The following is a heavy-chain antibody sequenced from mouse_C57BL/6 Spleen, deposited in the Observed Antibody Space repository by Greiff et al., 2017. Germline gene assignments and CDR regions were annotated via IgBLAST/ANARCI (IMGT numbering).Heavy chain of an antibody. CDR3: ARAPITADAY. V-gene: IGHV1-82*01. D-gene: IGHD1-2*01. Sequence: QVQLQQSGPELVKPGASVKISCKASGYAFSSSWMNWVKQRPGKGLEWIGRIYPGDGDTHYNGKFKGKATLTADKSSSTAYMHLSSLTSEDSSVYFCARAPITADAYWGQGTLVTVSA. J-gene: IGHJ3*01. CDR1: GYAFSSSW. CDR2: IYPGDGDT.